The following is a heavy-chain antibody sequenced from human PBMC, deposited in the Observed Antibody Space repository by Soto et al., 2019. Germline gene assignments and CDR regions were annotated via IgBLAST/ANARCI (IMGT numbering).Heavy chain of an antibody. Sequence: GGSLRLSCAASGFTFSSYGMHWVRQAPGKGLEWVAVISYDGSNKYYADSVKGRFTISRDNSKNTLYLKMNSLRAEDTAVYYCAKDMVKCSERTNGVCYLSEYYFDYWGQGTLVTVSS. D-gene: IGHD2-8*01. CDR3: AKDMVKCSERTNGVCYLSEYYFDY. V-gene: IGHV3-30*18. J-gene: IGHJ4*02. CDR2: ISYDGSNK. CDR1: GFTFSSYG.